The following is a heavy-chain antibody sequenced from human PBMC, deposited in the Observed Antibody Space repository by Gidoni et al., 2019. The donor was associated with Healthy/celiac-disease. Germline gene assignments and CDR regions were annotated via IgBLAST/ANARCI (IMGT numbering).Heavy chain of an antibody. V-gene: IGHV3-49*05. CDR3: TRDRSVVVVAAIYYYYGMDV. CDR2: IRSKAYGGTT. J-gene: IGHJ6*02. D-gene: IGHD2-15*01. CDR1: GFTFGDYA. Sequence: EVQLVESGGGLVKPGRSLRLSCTASGFTFGDYAMSWFRQVPGKGLEWVGFIRSKAYGGTTEYAASVKGRFTISRDDSKSIAYLQMNSLKTEDTAVYYCTRDRSVVVVAAIYYYYGMDVWGQGTTVTVSS.